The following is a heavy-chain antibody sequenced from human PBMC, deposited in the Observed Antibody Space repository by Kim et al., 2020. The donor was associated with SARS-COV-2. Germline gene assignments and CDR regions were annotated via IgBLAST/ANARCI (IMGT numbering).Heavy chain of an antibody. CDR2: INHSGST. CDR1: GGSFSGYY. V-gene: IGHV4-34*01. D-gene: IGHD2-2*01. Sequence: SETLSLTCAVYGGSFSGYYWSWIRQPPGKGLEWIGEINHSGSTNYNPSLKSRVTISVDTSKNQFSLKLSSVTAADTAVYYCARGGYCSSTSCYGHNYYFDYWGQGTLVTVSS. J-gene: IGHJ4*02. CDR3: ARGGYCSSTSCYGHNYYFDY.